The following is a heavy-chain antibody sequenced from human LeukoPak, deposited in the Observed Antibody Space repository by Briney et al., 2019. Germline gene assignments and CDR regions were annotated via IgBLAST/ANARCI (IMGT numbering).Heavy chain of an antibody. CDR3: ARQDYHSGGWNWFDP. J-gene: IGHJ5*02. CDR1: GGSMSGYY. V-gene: IGHV4-59*08. D-gene: IGHD3-10*01. CDR2: IYSSGTS. Sequence: SETLSLTCSVSGGSMSGYYWSWIRQPSGKGLEWIAYIYSSGTSNSNPSLMSRVTISVEASKNQFSLKLNSVTAADTAVYYCARQDYHSGGWNWFDPWGQGTLVTVSS.